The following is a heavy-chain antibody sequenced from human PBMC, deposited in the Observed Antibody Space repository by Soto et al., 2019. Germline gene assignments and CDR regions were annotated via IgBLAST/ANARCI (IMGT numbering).Heavy chain of an antibody. CDR1: GFTVSSYR. D-gene: IGHD2-15*01. Sequence: PGGSLRLSCSASGFTVSSYRMSWVRQAPGKGLEWVANIKQDGSEKYYVDSVKGRFTISRDNAKNSLYLQMNSLRAEDTAVYYCARKRVVAATQLPENFDCWGQGSLVTVSS. V-gene: IGHV3-7*05. CDR2: IKQDGSEK. J-gene: IGHJ4*02. CDR3: ARKRVVAATQLPENFDC.